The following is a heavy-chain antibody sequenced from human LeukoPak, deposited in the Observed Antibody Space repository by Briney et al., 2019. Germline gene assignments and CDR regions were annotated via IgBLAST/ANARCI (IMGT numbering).Heavy chain of an antibody. J-gene: IGHJ4*02. CDR2: IRYDGSNK. CDR3: ASRAYYDFWSGYYPFYYFDY. D-gene: IGHD3-3*01. Sequence: GGSLRLSCAASGFTFSSYGMHWVRQAPGKGLEWVAFIRYDGSNKYYADSVKGRFTISRDNSKNTLYLQMNSLRAEDTAVYYCASRAYYDFWSGYYPFYYFDYWGQGTLVTVSS. CDR1: GFTFSSYG. V-gene: IGHV3-30*02.